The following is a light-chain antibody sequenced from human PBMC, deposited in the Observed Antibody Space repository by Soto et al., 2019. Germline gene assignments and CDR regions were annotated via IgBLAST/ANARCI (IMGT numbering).Light chain of an antibody. V-gene: IGLV2-14*01. CDR1: SSDVGGYNY. J-gene: IGLJ2*01. CDR2: EVS. CDR3: SSYTSSSTHVV. Sequence: QSALTQPASVSGSPGQSITISCTGTSSDVGGYNYVSWYQQHPGKAPKLMIYEVSNRPSGVSNRFSGSKSGNTASLTISGLQVEVEADYYCSSYTSSSTHVVFGGGTKVTVL.